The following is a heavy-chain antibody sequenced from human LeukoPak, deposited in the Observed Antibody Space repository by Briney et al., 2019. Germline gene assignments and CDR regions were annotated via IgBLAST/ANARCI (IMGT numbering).Heavy chain of an antibody. CDR3: ARGKDSSGYYDGLGY. D-gene: IGHD3-22*01. CDR1: GGSFSGYY. Sequence: PSETLSLTCAVYGGSFSGYYWSWIRQPPGKGLEWIGEINHSGSTHYNPSLKSRVTISVDTSKNQFSLKLGSVTAADTAVYYCARGKDSSGYYDGLGYWGQGTLVTVSS. J-gene: IGHJ4*02. V-gene: IGHV4-34*01. CDR2: INHSGST.